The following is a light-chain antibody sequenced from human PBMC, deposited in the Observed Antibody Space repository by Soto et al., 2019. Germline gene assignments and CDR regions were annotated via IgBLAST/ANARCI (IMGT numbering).Light chain of an antibody. J-gene: IGKJ1*01. V-gene: IGKV1-5*03. Sequence: DVQMTQSPSTLSASVGDRVTITCRASQTINNWLAWYQQRPGKAPTFLIYKTSTLETGVPSRFSGSGSRTEFTLTISSLQPEDFAMYYCQQYNTYPWTFGQGTRVE. CDR2: KTS. CDR1: QTINNW. CDR3: QQYNTYPWT.